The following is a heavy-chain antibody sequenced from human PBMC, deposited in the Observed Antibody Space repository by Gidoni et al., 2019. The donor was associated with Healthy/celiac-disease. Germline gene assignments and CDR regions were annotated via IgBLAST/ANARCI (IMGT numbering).Heavy chain of an antibody. CDR3: AKEGYYDSSGRFIGNVYY. J-gene: IGHJ4*02. D-gene: IGHD3-22*01. CDR2: IYYSGST. Sequence: QVQLQESGPGRVKPSQTLSLTCTVPGGSISSGGYYWSWIRQHPGRGLAWIGYIYYSGSTCYNPSLKSRVTISVDTSKNQFSLKLSSVTAADTAVYYCAKEGYYDSSGRFIGNVYYWGQGTLVTVSS. CDR1: GGSISSGGYY. V-gene: IGHV4-31*03.